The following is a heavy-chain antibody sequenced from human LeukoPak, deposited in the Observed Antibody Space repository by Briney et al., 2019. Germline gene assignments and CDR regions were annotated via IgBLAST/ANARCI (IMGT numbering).Heavy chain of an antibody. J-gene: IGHJ4*02. D-gene: IGHD3-10*01. Sequence: SETLSLTCTVSGGSISSSSYYWGWIRQPPGKGLERIGSIYYSGSTYYNPSLKSRVTISVDTSKNQFSLKLSSVTAADTAVYYCARVGTYYRSLDSWGQGTLVTVSS. CDR2: IYYSGST. CDR1: GGSISSSSYY. V-gene: IGHV4-39*01. CDR3: ARVGTYYRSLDS.